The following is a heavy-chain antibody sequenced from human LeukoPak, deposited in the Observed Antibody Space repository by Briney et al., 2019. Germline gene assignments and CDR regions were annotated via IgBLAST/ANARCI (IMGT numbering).Heavy chain of an antibody. V-gene: IGHV4-4*07. Sequence: SETLSLTCTVSGDSISNYYWSWIRQPAGKGLEWIGRIYTSGSTNYNPSLKSRVTMSVDTSKNQFSLKLSSVTAADTAVYYCARDRGHTKTNWFDPWGQGTLVTVSS. CDR2: IYTSGST. D-gene: IGHD3-10*01. CDR3: ARDRGHTKTNWFDP. CDR1: GDSISNYY. J-gene: IGHJ5*02.